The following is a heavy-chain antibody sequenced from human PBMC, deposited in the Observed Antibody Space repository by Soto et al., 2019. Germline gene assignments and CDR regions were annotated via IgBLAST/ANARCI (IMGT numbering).Heavy chain of an antibody. D-gene: IGHD3-22*01. CDR1: GGSISSGDYY. CDR3: ARDRRSYDSSGYYVGFFDY. V-gene: IGHV4-30-4*01. CDR2: IYYSGST. J-gene: IGHJ4*02. Sequence: SETLSLTCTVSGGSISSGDYYWRWIRQPPGKGLEWIGYIYYSGSTYYNPSLKSRVTISVDTSKNQFSLKLSSVTAADTAVYYCARDRRSYDSSGYYVGFFDYWGQGXLVTVSS.